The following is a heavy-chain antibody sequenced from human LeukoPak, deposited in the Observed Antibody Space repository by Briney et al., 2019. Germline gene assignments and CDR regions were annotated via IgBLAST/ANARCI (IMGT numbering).Heavy chain of an antibody. Sequence: ASLKVSCKASGYTFTGYYMHWVRQAPGQGLEWMCWIHPDRGTTNYAQTFQGRVTMTRDTSITAAYMELSRLRSDDTAVYYCARRYCSSTSGYYFDYWGQGTLVTVSS. CDR3: ARRYCSSTSGYYFDY. CDR2: IHPDRGTT. D-gene: IGHD2-2*01. CDR1: GYTFTGYY. V-gene: IGHV1-2*02. J-gene: IGHJ4*02.